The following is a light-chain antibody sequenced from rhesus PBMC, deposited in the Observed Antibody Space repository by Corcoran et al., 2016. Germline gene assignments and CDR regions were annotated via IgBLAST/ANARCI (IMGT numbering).Light chain of an antibody. J-gene: IGKJ4*01. V-gene: IGKV1-22*01. CDR1: QSISSW. Sequence: DIQMTQSPSSLSASVGDTVTITCRASQSISSWLAWYQQKPGKAPKLLIYKASSLQSGVPSRSRGSGSGTDFTLTISSLQSEDFSTYYCQQYSSSPLTFGGGTKVELK. CDR2: KAS. CDR3: QQYSSSPLT.